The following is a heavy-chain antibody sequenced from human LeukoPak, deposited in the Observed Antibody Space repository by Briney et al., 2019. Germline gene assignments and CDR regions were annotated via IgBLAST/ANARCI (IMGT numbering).Heavy chain of an antibody. CDR3: ARDHVVVVPAATSLGP. J-gene: IGHJ5*02. CDR1: GYTFTSYS. Sequence: ASVKVSCKASGYTFTSYSISWVRQAPGQGLEWMGWISAYNGNTNYAQKLQGRVTMTTDTSTSTAYMELRSLRSDDTAVYYCARDHVVVVPAATSLGPWGQGTLVTVSS. D-gene: IGHD2-2*01. V-gene: IGHV1-18*01. CDR2: ISAYNGNT.